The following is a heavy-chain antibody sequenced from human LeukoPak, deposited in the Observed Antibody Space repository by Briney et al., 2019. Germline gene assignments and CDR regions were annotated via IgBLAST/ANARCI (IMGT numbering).Heavy chain of an antibody. CDR2: IYYSGST. CDR1: GGSISSGGYY. D-gene: IGHD1-1*01. V-gene: IGHV4-31*03. Sequence: SETLSLTCTVSGGSISSGGYYCSWIRQHPGKGLEWIGYIYYSGSTYYNPSLKSRVTISVDTSKNQFSLKLSSVTAADTAVYYCGKSRNWNAEVHAFDIWGQGTMVTVSS. CDR3: GKSRNWNAEVHAFDI. J-gene: IGHJ3*02.